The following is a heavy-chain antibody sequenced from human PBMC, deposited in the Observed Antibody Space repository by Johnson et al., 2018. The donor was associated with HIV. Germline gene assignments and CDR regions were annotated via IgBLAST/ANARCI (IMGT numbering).Heavy chain of an antibody. Sequence: QVQLVESGGGVVQPGRSLRLSCAASGFTFSDYAMHWVRQAPGKGLEWVASISSDGNNKYFADSVQGRFTISRDNSKNTLYLQMNRLRAEDTAVYYCAREFARFLEWELQNEAFDIWGQGTMVTVSS. D-gene: IGHD3-3*01. CDR2: ISSDGNNK. CDR1: GFTFSDYA. J-gene: IGHJ3*02. V-gene: IGHV3-30*04. CDR3: AREFARFLEWELQNEAFDI.